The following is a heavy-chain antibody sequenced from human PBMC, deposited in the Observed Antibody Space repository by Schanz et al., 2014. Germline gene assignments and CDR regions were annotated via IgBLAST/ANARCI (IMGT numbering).Heavy chain of an antibody. J-gene: IGHJ3*02. CDR1: GYTLSAYS. Sequence: QVQLVQSGTQVKKPGASVKVSCKASGYTLSAYSLHWVRQAPGQGLEWMGRIIPILGIANYAQKFQGRVTFTADKSTSTAYMELSSLRYEDTALYYCARGTMPGTFDIWGQGTMVTVSS. V-gene: IGHV1-69*09. CDR2: IIPILGIA. D-gene: IGHD2-2*01. CDR3: ARGTMPGTFDI.